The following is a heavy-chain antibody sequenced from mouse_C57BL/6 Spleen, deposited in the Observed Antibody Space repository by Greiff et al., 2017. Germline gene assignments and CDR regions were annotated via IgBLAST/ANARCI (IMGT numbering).Heavy chain of an antibody. Sequence: EVQRVESGGGLVQPGGSMKLSCVASGFTFSNYWMNWVRQSPEKGLEWVAQIRLKSDNYATHYAESVKGRFTISRDDSKSSVYLQMNNLRAEDTGIYYCTSLYYGSSYPLFDYWGQGTTLTVSS. CDR3: TSLYYGSSYPLFDY. CDR1: GFTFSNYW. J-gene: IGHJ2*01. V-gene: IGHV6-3*01. D-gene: IGHD1-1*01. CDR2: IRLKSDNYAT.